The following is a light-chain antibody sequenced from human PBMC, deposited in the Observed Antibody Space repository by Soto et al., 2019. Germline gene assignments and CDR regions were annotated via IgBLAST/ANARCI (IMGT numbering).Light chain of an antibody. CDR2: EVS. Sequence: QSVLTQPASVSGSPGQSITISCTGTSSDVGGYNYVSWYQHHPGKAPKLMIYEVSDRPSGVSNRFSGSKSGNVASLTISGLQAEDEADYYCSSYTRSSNLVFGGGTQLTVL. CDR1: SSDVGGYNY. J-gene: IGLJ3*02. CDR3: SSYTRSSNLV. V-gene: IGLV2-14*01.